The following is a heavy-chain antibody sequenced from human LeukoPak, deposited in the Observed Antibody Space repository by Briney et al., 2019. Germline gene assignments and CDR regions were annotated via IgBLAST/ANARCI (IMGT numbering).Heavy chain of an antibody. J-gene: IGHJ6*03. V-gene: IGHV3-21*01. CDR3: AREGFGEAYYYYMDV. CDR1: GFTFSSYN. D-gene: IGHD3-10*01. CDR2: ITSSSSYI. Sequence: PGGSLRLSCAASGFTFSSYNMNWVRQAPGKGLEWVSSITSSSSYIYYADSVKGRFTISRDNAKNSLYLQMNSLRAEDTAVYYCAREGFGEAYYYYMDVWGKGTTVTISS.